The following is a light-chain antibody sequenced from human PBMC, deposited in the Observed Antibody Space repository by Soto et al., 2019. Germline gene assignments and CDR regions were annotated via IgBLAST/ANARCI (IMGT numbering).Light chain of an antibody. V-gene: IGLV1-44*01. J-gene: IGLJ1*01. CDR3: ATWDDSLNGLYV. CDR1: SSNIGSNS. Sequence: QSALTQPPSASGTPGQRVTISCSRSSSNIGSNSVNWYQHLPGTAPKLLIYNNNERPSGVPDRFSGSKSATSASLAISGLQSEDEANYYCATWDDSLNGLYVFGSGTKLTVL. CDR2: NNN.